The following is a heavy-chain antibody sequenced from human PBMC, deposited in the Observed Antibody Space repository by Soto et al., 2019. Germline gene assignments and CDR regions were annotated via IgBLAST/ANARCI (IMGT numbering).Heavy chain of an antibody. Sequence: GGSLRLSSATSGFSFSNYYMHWVRQAPGKGLVWVSRVNSDESSTTYADSVKGRFTISRDNAKKTLYLQMNSLRVEDTAVYYCAREGDGTTGYYQDYWGHGT. V-gene: IGHV3-74*03. J-gene: IGHJ4*01. D-gene: IGHD3-22*01. CDR1: GFSFSNYY. CDR2: VNSDESST. CDR3: AREGDGTTGYYQDY.